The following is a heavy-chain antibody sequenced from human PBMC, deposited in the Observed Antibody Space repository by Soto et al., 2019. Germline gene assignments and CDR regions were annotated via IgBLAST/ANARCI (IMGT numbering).Heavy chain of an antibody. CDR1: GFTFSSYG. V-gene: IGHV3-33*01. CDR2: IWFDGSNK. J-gene: IGHJ4*02. Sequence: QVQLVESGGGVVQPGRSLRLSCAASGFTFSSYGMHWVRQAPGKGLEWVAAIWFDGSNKYYADSVKGRFAISRDNSKNTLYLHITSLRDEDTAVYYCARESDEYYSDYWGQGTLVTVSS. CDR3: ARESDEYYSDY.